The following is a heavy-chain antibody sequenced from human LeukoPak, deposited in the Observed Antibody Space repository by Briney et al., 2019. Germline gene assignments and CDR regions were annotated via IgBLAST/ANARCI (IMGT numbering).Heavy chain of an antibody. CDR3: ARAPDHYYDSSGYYDY. CDR2: INPNSGGT. V-gene: IGHV1-2*02. J-gene: IGHJ4*02. D-gene: IGHD3-22*01. CDR1: GYTFTGYH. Sequence: ASVKVSCKASGYTFTGYHMHWVRQAPGQGLEWMGWINPNSGGTNYAQKFQGRVTMTRDTSISTAYMELSRLRSDDTAVYYCARAPDHYYDSSGYYDYWGQGTLVTVSS.